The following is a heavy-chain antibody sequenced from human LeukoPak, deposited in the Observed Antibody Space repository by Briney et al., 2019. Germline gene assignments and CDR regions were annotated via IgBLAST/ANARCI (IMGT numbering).Heavy chain of an antibody. D-gene: IGHD6-25*01. J-gene: IGHJ5*02. Sequence: PSETLSLTCTVSGNSMSRYYWSWIRQPPGKGLEWIGYIDYRGSTKYNFSLKSRVTMSVDTSKNQFSLKLSSVTAADTAVYYCARHERANWFDPWGQGTLVTVSS. CDR2: IDYRGST. V-gene: IGHV4-59*08. CDR1: GNSMSRYY. CDR3: ARHERANWFDP.